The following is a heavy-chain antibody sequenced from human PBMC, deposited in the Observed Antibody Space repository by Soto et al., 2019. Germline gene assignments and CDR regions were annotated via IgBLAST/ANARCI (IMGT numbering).Heavy chain of an antibody. CDR3: ARTYYDFWSGHPPHYFDY. J-gene: IGHJ4*02. V-gene: IGHV4-34*01. CDR2: INHSGST. CDR1: GGSFSVYY. D-gene: IGHD3-3*01. Sequence: PSETLSLTCAVYGGSFSVYYWSWIRQPPGKGLEWIGEINHSGSTNYNPSLKSRVTISVDTSKNQFSLKLSSVTAADTAVYYCARTYYDFWSGHPPHYFDYWGQGTLVTVSS.